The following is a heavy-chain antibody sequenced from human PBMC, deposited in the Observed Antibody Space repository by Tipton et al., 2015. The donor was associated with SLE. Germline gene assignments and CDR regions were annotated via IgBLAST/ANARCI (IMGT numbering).Heavy chain of an antibody. CDR2: ISGDGNT. CDR1: GFTFDDYA. V-gene: IGHV3-43*02. D-gene: IGHD1-26*01. J-gene: IGHJ4*02. Sequence: SLRLSCAASGFTFDDYAMHWVRQAPGKGLEWVCLISGDGNTYYTDSVKGRFNISRDNSKNSLYLEMNSLQTEDTALYYCAKGMEWDVLGVDFWGQGTLVTVSS. CDR3: AKGMEWDVLGVDF.